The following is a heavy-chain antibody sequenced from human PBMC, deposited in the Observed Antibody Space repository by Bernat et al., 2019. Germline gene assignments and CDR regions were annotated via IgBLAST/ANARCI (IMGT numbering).Heavy chain of an antibody. CDR3: ARDPYGDYVFDP. D-gene: IGHD4-17*01. CDR2: ISSSSSYI. J-gene: IGHJ5*02. CDR1: GFTFSSYS. Sequence: EVQLVESGGGLVKPGGSLRLSCAASGFTFSSYSMNWVRQAPGKGLEWVSSISSSSSYIYYADSVKGRFTISRDNAKNSLYLQMNSLRAEETAVYYCARDPYGDYVFDPWGQGTMVTVSS. V-gene: IGHV3-21*01.